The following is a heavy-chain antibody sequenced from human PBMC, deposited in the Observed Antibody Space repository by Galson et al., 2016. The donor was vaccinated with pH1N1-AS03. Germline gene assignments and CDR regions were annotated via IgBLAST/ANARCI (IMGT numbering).Heavy chain of an antibody. D-gene: IGHD3-10*01. Sequence: SVKVSCKASGYSFTSSYMHWVRKAPGQGLEWMGVINTRGGTVHYAPKFKGRVIMTRDTSTSTVYMELRSLSSEDTAVYYCGRDGWFGDLKDFYYDYMDVWGKGTTVIVS. CDR2: INTRGGTV. V-gene: IGHV1-46*01. CDR3: GRDGWFGDLKDFYYDYMDV. CDR1: GYSFTSSY. J-gene: IGHJ6*03.